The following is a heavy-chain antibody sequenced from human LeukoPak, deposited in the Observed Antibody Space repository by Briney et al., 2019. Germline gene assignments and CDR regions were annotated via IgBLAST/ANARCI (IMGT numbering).Heavy chain of an antibody. J-gene: IGHJ4*02. CDR2: ISYDGTNK. D-gene: IGHD2-15*01. CDR3: VRTDCSGGSCYPNFDY. V-gene: IGHV3-30*01. Sequence: GKSLRLSCAASGFTFSNYAMHGVRQAPGKGLEWVAVISYDGTNKYYADSVKGRFTISRDNSKNTLYLQMNSLRAEDTAVFYCVRTDCSGGSCYPNFDYWGQGTLVTVSS. CDR1: GFTFSNYA.